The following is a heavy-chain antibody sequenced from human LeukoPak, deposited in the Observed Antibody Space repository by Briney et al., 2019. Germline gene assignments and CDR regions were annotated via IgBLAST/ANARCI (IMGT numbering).Heavy chain of an antibody. V-gene: IGHV1-2*02. CDR2: INPNSGGT. J-gene: IGHJ5*02. CDR1: GYTFTGYY. CDR3: ARAAGSRYYGSNWFDP. D-gene: IGHD3-22*01. Sequence: ASVKVSCKASGYTFTGYYMHWVRQAPGQGLEWMGWINPNSGGTNYAQKFQGRVTMTRDTSISTAYMELSRLRSDDTAVYYCARAAGSRYYGSNWFDPWGQGTLVTVSS.